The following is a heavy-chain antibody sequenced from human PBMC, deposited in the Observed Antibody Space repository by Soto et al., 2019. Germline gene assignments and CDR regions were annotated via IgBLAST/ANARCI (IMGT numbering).Heavy chain of an antibody. V-gene: IGHV4-31*03. CDR3: ARSTVTATDFYYYYMDV. J-gene: IGHJ6*03. D-gene: IGHD4-4*01. CDR1: GDSISSGPYY. Sequence: QVQLQQSGPGLVKPSQTLSLTCTVSGDSISSGPYYWSWIRQHPGKGLEWLGYIYYRGNTYYNPSLKSRLTISVDTSKNQSSLNLSSVTVAATAVYYCARSTVTATDFYYYYMDVWGKGTTVTVSS. CDR2: IYYRGNT.